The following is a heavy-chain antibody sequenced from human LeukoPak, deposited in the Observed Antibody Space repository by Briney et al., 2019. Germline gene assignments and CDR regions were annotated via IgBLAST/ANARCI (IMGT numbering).Heavy chain of an antibody. CDR2: IYYTGIT. D-gene: IGHD4-17*01. J-gene: IGHJ4*02. Sequence: KSSETLSLTCTVSGGSIRSFFWSWIRQSPGEGLEWIGYIYYTGITKYNLSLKSRVTMSVDTSKNQFALELSSVTSADTAVYYCARSVNIWGQGTLVTVSS. CDR3: ARSVNI. CDR1: GGSIRSFF. V-gene: IGHV4-59*01.